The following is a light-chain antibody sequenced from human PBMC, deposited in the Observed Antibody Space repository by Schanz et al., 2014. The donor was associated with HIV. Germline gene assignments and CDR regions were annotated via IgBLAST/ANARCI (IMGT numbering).Light chain of an antibody. Sequence: EIVSTQSPVTLSLSPGERATLSCGASQRLSSSYLAWYQQKRDQPPRLVIYATSTRAAGIPDRFSGTGSGTDFTLTISRLEPEDFAVYYCQHYGSSFGPGTKVDIK. CDR2: ATS. V-gene: IGKV3-20*01. CDR1: QRLSSSY. J-gene: IGKJ3*01. CDR3: QHYGSS.